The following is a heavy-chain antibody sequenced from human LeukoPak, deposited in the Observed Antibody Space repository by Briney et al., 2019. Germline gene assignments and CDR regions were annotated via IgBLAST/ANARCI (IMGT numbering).Heavy chain of an antibody. CDR2: ISSSSSYI. Sequence: PGGSLRLSCAASGFTFSSYSMNWARQAPGKGLEWVSSISSSSSYIYYADSVKGRFTISRDNAKNSLYLQMNSLRVEDTAVYYCARDPYCSGGSCYYFDYWGQGTLVTVSS. V-gene: IGHV3-21*01. CDR1: GFTFSSYS. CDR3: ARDPYCSGGSCYYFDY. D-gene: IGHD2-15*01. J-gene: IGHJ4*02.